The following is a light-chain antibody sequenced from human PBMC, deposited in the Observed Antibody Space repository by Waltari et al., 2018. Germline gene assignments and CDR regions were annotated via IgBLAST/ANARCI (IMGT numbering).Light chain of an antibody. CDR3: CSYAGRNIWV. Sequence: QSALTQPASVSGSPGQSITISCTGTSSDVGFYNLVSWYQQPQDKAPKLMVYVVIERPSGVSTRFSGSKSGNTASLTISGLQAEDEADYYCCSYAGRNIWVFGGGTKVTVL. V-gene: IGLV2-23*02. CDR1: SSDVGFYNL. J-gene: IGLJ3*02. CDR2: VVI.